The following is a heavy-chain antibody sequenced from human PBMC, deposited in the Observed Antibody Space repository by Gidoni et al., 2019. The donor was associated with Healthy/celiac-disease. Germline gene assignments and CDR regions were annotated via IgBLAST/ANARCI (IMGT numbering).Heavy chain of an antibody. Sequence: EVQLVVSGGGLVMPGGSLRLSCAASGFTFSSYSMKWVRQAPGKGLEWVSSISSSSSYIYYADSVKGRFTISRDNAKNSLYLQMNSLRAEDTAVYYCASADSIAAAGTFGGQGTLVTVSS. CDR1: GFTFSSYS. D-gene: IGHD6-13*01. J-gene: IGHJ4*02. V-gene: IGHV3-21*01. CDR2: ISSSSSYI. CDR3: ASADSIAAAGTF.